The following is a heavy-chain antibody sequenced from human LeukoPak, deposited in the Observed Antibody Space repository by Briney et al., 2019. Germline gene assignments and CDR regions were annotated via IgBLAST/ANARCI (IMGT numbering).Heavy chain of an antibody. CDR1: GFSFSGYW. J-gene: IGHJ4*02. V-gene: IGHV3-7*03. D-gene: IGHD2/OR15-2a*01. CDR3: ARRGSTDY. CDR2: IKEDGSEK. Sequence: PGGSLRLSCAASGFSFSGYWMTWVRQAPGKGLEWVGNIKEDGSEKYYADFVKGRFTISRDNAKNSLDLQMNSLRAEDTAVYYCARRGSTDYWGQGTLVTVSS.